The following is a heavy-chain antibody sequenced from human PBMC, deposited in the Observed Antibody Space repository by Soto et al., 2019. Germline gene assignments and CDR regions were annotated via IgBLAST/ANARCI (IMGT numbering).Heavy chain of an antibody. CDR1: GGTFSSYA. V-gene: IGHV1-69*13. CDR3: ARGYSSGWYPFDY. D-gene: IGHD6-19*01. Sequence: VASVKVSCKASGGTFSSYAISWVRQAPGQGLEWMGGIIPIFGTANYAQKFQGRVTITADESTSTAYMELSSLRSEDTAVYYCARGYSSGWYPFDYWGQGTLVTVSS. J-gene: IGHJ4*02. CDR2: IIPIFGTA.